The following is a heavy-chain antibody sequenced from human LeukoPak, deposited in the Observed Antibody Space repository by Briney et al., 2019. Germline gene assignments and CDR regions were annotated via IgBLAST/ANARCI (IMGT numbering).Heavy chain of an antibody. D-gene: IGHD3-10*01. J-gene: IGHJ4*02. V-gene: IGHV4-4*09. Sequence: SETLSLTCTVSGGSISSYYWSWIRQPPGKGLEWIGYIYTSGSTNYNPSLKSRVTISVDTSKNQFSLKLSSVTAADTAVYYCARVEHDGSGSYYFDYWGQGTLVTVSS. CDR1: GGSISSYY. CDR3: ARVEHDGSGSYYFDY. CDR2: IYTSGST.